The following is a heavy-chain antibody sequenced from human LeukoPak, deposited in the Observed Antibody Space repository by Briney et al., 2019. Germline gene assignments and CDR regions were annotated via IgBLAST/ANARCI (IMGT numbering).Heavy chain of an antibody. D-gene: IGHD3-3*01. V-gene: IGHV1-69*13. J-gene: IGHJ4*02. Sequence: SVKVSCKASGGTFSSYAISWVRQAPGQGLEWMGGIIPIFGTASYAQKLQGRVTITADESTSTAYMELSSLRSEDTAVYYCARGPITIFGVVTSIFDYWGQGTLVTVSS. CDR2: IIPIFGTA. CDR1: GGTFSSYA. CDR3: ARGPITIFGVVTSIFDY.